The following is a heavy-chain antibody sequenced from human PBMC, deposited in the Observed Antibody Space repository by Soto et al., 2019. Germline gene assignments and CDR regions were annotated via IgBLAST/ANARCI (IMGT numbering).Heavy chain of an antibody. J-gene: IGHJ3*02. D-gene: IGHD3-22*01. CDR1: GFTVSSNY. CDR2: IYSGGNT. V-gene: IGHV3-53*01. CDR3: ARRGDQNYYDSHPTALDI. Sequence: GGSLRLSCAASGFTVSSNYMSWVRQAPGKGLEWVSIIYSGGNTYYADSVKGRFTISRDNSKNTLYLQMNSLRAEDTAVYYCARRGDQNYYDSHPTALDIWGQGTMVTVSS.